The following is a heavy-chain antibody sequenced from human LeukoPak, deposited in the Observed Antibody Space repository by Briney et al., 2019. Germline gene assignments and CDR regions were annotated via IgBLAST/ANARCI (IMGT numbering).Heavy chain of an antibody. Sequence: GASVKVSCTASGGTFSSYAISWVRQAPGQGLEWMGRIIPIFGTANYAQKFQGRVTITTDESTSTAYMELSSLRSEDTAVYYRARVVAARPYNWFDPWGQGTLVTVSS. CDR3: ARVVAARPYNWFDP. J-gene: IGHJ5*02. CDR2: IIPIFGTA. V-gene: IGHV1-69*05. D-gene: IGHD6-6*01. CDR1: GGTFSSYA.